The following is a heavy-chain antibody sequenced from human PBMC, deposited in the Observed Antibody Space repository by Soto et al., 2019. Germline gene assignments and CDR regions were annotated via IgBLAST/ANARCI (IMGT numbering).Heavy chain of an antibody. CDR2: IYTSGST. J-gene: IGHJ5*02. V-gene: IGHV4-4*07. CDR1: GGSISSYY. D-gene: IGHD6-13*01. CDR3: ARDRSIAAAGTHWFDP. Sequence: QVQLQESGPGLVKPSETLSLTCTVSGGSISSYYWSWIRQPAGKGLEWIGRIYTSGSTNYNPSLKSRVTMSVDTSKSQFSLKLSSVTAADTAVYYCARDRSIAAAGTHWFDPWGQGTLVTVSS.